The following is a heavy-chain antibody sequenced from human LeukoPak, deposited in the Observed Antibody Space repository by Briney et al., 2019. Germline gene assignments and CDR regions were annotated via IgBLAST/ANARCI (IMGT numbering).Heavy chain of an antibody. V-gene: IGHV3-72*01. CDR3: VRGHDSFDY. D-gene: IGHD3-3*01. CDR2: SRNKDHRYST. CDR1: GFTFSDHY. J-gene: IGHJ4*02. Sequence: GGSLRLSCAVSGFTFSDHYMDWVRQAPGKGLEWVGRSRNKDHRYSTEYAASVKGRFTISRDESKNSLYLQMNSLKIDDTAIYYCVRGHDSFDYWGQGPLV.